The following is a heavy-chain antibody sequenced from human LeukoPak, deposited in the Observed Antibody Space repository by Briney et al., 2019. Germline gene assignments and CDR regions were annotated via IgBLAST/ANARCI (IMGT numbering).Heavy chain of an antibody. CDR1: GGSISSGGYY. J-gene: IGHJ4*02. V-gene: IGHV4-31*03. Sequence: PSETLSLTCTVSGGSISSGGYYWSWIRQHPGEGLEWIGYIYYSGSTYYNPSLKSRVTISVDTSKNQFSLKLSSVTAADTAVYYCARAPELAAAGTRGSFDYWGQGTLVTVSS. CDR2: IYYSGST. CDR3: ARAPELAAAGTRGSFDY. D-gene: IGHD6-13*01.